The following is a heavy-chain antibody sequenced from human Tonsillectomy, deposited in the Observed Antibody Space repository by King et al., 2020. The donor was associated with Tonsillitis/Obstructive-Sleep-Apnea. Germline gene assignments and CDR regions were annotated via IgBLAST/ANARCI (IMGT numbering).Heavy chain of an antibody. V-gene: IGHV4-39*01. CDR2: VHYSGTS. D-gene: IGHD3-10*01. CDR3: AGRPGGDASQSAAFDI. CDR1: GASISTITYY. J-gene: IGHJ3*02. Sequence: QLQESGPGLVKPSETLSLACTVSGASISTITYYWAWIRQPPGKGLELIGTVHYSGTSYYNPSLRSRVTLSGDTSTNQFFLKLRSVTAPDTAIYYCAGRPGGDASQSAAFDIWGQGTMVTVSS.